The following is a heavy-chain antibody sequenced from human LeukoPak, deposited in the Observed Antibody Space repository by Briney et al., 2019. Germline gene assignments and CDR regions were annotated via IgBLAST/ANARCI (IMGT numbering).Heavy chain of an antibody. Sequence: PGGSLRLSCAASGFTFSTYTMNWVRQAPGKGLEWVSYIRGSTSYTYYADSVKGRFTISRDNAKNSLYLQMNSLRAEDTAVYYCAHLEGMVIQNWGQGTLVTVSS. CDR3: AHLEGMVIQN. CDR2: IRGSTSYT. J-gene: IGHJ1*01. V-gene: IGHV3-21*06. CDR1: GFTFSTYT. D-gene: IGHD3-3*01.